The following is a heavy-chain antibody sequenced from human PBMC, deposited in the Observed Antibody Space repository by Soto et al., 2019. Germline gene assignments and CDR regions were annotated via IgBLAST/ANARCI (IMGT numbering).Heavy chain of an antibody. V-gene: IGHV3-48*03. J-gene: IGHJ4*02. CDR2: ISSSGSTI. D-gene: IGHD6-19*01. CDR3: ARDPRGIAVAGTGGYYFDY. CDR1: GFTFSSYE. Sequence: GGSLRLSCAASGFTFSSYEMNWVRQAPGKGLEWVSYISSSGSTIYYAESVKGRFTISRDNAKNSLYLQMNSLRAEDTAVYYCARDPRGIAVAGTGGYYFDYWGQGTLVTVSS.